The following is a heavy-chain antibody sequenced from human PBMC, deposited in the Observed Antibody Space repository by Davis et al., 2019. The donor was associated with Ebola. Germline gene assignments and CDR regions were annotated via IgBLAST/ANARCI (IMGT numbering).Heavy chain of an antibody. CDR2: ISYDGSNK. D-gene: IGHD2/OR15-2a*01. J-gene: IGHJ1*01. V-gene: IGHV3-30*03. CDR3: ARGTTIQH. CDR1: GFTFSSYG. Sequence: GESLHISCAASGFTFSSYGMHWVRQAPGTGLEWVAVISYDGSNKYYADSVKGRFTISRDNSKNTLYLQMNSLRAEDTAVYYCARGTTIQHWGKGTLVTVSS.